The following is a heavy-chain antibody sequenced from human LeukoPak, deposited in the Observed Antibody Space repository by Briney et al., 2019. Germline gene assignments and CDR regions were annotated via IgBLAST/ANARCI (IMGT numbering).Heavy chain of an antibody. CDR2: ISGSGGST. CDR1: GFTFSSYG. Sequence: GGTLRLSCAASGFTFSSYGMSWVRQAPGKGLEWVSAISGSGGSTYYADSVKGRFTISRDNSKNTLYLQMNSLRAEDTAVYYCAKDGTWYSSGWSGNWFDPWGQGTLVTVSS. V-gene: IGHV3-23*01. D-gene: IGHD6-19*01. J-gene: IGHJ5*02. CDR3: AKDGTWYSSGWSGNWFDP.